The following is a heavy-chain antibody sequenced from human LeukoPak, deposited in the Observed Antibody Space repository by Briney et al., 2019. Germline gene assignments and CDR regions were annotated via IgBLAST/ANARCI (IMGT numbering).Heavy chain of an antibody. D-gene: IGHD6-19*01. CDR2: INPNSGGT. J-gene: IGHJ1*01. CDR1: GYTFTGYY. V-gene: IGHV1-2*02. Sequence: GASVTVSCKASGYTFTGYYMHWVRQAPGQGLEWMGWINPNSGGTNYAQKFQGRVTMTRDTSISTAYMELSRLRSDDTAVYYCARVASGSSGWYVDWGQGTLVTVSS. CDR3: ARVASGSSGWYVD.